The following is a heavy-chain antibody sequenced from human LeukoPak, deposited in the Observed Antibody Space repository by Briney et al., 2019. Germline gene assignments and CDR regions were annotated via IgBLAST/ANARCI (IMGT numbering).Heavy chain of an antibody. CDR3: ARVAGSIDY. CDR2: MNPNSGYT. V-gene: IGHV1-8*03. J-gene: IGHJ4*02. Sequence: ASVKVSCKASGYTFTTYDINWVRQATGQGLEWMGWMNPNSGYTGYAQKFQGRVTITRDTYISTAYMELSSLRSEDTAVYYCARVAGSIDYWGQGTLVTVSS. D-gene: IGHD6-19*01. CDR1: GYTFTTYD.